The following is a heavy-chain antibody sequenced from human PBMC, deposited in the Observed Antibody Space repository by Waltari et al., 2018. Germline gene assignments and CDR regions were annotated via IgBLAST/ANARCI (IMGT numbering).Heavy chain of an antibody. Sequence: EVQLVVSGGGLVQPGGSLRLSCGASGFTFSRFWMSWVRQTPGNGLTWEANINDDGSYKYYVYSVKGRFPISGDNAKSSVDRQMSRLRVDDTAVYYCAKSRGFEYWGQGSLITVSS. CDR3: AKSRGFEY. V-gene: IGHV3-7*01. CDR1: GFTFSRFW. CDR2: INDDGSYK. J-gene: IGHJ4*02. D-gene: IGHD2-2*01.